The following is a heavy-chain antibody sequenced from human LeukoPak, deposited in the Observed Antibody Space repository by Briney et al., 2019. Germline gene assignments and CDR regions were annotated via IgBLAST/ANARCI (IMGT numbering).Heavy chain of an antibody. CDR3: ARDRYDSVYNWFDP. Sequence: SETLSLTCTVSGGPISSYYWSWIRQPAGKGLEWIGRIYSSGSTNHNPSLKSRVTISVDTSKNQFSLKVSSVTAADTAVYYCARDRYDSVYNWFDPWGQGTLVTVSS. V-gene: IGHV4-4*07. CDR2: IYSSGST. CDR1: GGPISSYY. D-gene: IGHD3-22*01. J-gene: IGHJ5*02.